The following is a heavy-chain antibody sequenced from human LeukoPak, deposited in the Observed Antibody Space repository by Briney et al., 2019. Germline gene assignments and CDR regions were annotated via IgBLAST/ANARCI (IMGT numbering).Heavy chain of an antibody. Sequence: GGSLRLSCAASGFTFSGHWMSWVRQAPGKGLEWVANINQGGSDKYYVDSVKGRFTISRDNANNLLYLQMNSLRGEDTAVYYCTRDRSRAEDDWGEGTLVTVSS. CDR3: TRDRSRAEDD. CDR2: INQGGSDK. V-gene: IGHV3-7*01. D-gene: IGHD1-14*01. J-gene: IGHJ4*02. CDR1: GFTFSGHW.